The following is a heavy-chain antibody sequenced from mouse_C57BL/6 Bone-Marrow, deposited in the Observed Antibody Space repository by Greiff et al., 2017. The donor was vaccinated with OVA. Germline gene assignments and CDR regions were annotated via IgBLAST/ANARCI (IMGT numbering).Heavy chain of an antibody. V-gene: IGHV1-22*01. CDR2: INPNNGGT. CDR3: ASRLRRGYYAMDY. D-gene: IGHD2-4*01. J-gene: IGHJ4*01. Sequence: EVQLQQSGPELVKPGASVKMSCKASGYTFTDYNMHWVKQSHGKSLEWIGYINPNNGGTSYNQKFKGKATLTVNKSSSTAYMELRSLTSEDSAVYYCASRLRRGYYAMDYWGQGTSVTVSS. CDR1: GYTFTDYN.